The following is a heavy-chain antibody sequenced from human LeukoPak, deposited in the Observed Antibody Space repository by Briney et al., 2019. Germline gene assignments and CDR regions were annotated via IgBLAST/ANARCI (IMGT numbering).Heavy chain of an antibody. Sequence: SETLSLTCTVSGGSISSGGYYWSWIRQHPGKGLEWIGYIYYSGSTYYNPSLKSRVTISVDTSKNQFSLKLSSVTAADTAVYYCARGGLRRSWAYGGYFDYWGQGTLVTASS. J-gene: IGHJ4*02. CDR2: IYYSGST. CDR1: GGSISSGGYY. CDR3: ARGGLRRSWAYGGYFDY. V-gene: IGHV4-31*03. D-gene: IGHD4-23*01.